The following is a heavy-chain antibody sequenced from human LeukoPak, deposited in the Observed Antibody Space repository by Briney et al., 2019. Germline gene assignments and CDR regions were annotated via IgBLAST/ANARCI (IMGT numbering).Heavy chain of an antibody. CDR3: ARDAVGILDY. Sequence: GGSLRLSCAASGFTFSSYSMNWVRQAPGMGLEWVSSISSSSIYIFYADSVKGRFTISRDNDKNSLYLQMNSLRAEDTAVYYCARDAVGILDYWGQGILVAVSS. D-gene: IGHD1-26*01. CDR2: ISSSSIYI. CDR1: GFTFSSYS. J-gene: IGHJ4*02. V-gene: IGHV3-21*01.